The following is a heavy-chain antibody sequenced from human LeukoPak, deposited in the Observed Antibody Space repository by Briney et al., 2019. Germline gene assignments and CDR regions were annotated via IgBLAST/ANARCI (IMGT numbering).Heavy chain of an antibody. J-gene: IGHJ3*02. CDR1: GFTFSSYW. CDR3: ARVGYYDSSGYYGRWAFDI. V-gene: IGHV3-7*04. CDR2: IKQDGSKK. D-gene: IGHD3-22*01. Sequence: PGGSLRLSCAASGFTFSSYWMSWVRQAPGKGLEWVANIKQDGSKKYYVDSVKGRFTISRDNAKNSLYLQMNSLRAEDTAVYYCARVGYYDSSGYYGRWAFDIWGQGTMVTVSS.